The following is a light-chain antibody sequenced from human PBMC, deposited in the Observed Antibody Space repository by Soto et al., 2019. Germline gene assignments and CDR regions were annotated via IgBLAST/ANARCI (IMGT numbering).Light chain of an antibody. CDR3: SSWDDKLDAVV. CDR1: SSNIGSNT. V-gene: IGLV1-44*01. J-gene: IGLJ1*01. Sequence: QSVLTQPPSASGTPGQRVTISCSGSSSNIGSNTVNWYQQLPGTAPKLLIYTNDQRPSGVPDRFSGSRSGTSASLAISGLQFEDEADYHCSSWDDKLDAVVFGAGTRSPS. CDR2: TND.